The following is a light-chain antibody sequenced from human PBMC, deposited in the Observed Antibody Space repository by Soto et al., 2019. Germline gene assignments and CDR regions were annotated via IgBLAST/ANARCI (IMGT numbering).Light chain of an antibody. CDR2: EAS. J-gene: IGKJ1*01. CDR1: QSVSSY. Sequence: FTQPPATLSFSLGCRATRACRASQSVSSYLAWYQQKPGQAPRLLIYEASTRTSGIPSRFSGSGSGTDFTLTICSLEPEDCAGYYCEQCGNLPPTFGEGTKV. CDR3: EQCGNLPPT. V-gene: IGKV3-11*01.